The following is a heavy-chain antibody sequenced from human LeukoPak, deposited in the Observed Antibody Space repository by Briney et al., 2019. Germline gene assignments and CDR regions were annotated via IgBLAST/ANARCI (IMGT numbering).Heavy chain of an antibody. CDR3: ARESGYSSSWINWFDP. J-gene: IGHJ5*02. Sequence: GASVKVSCKASGYTFTDYYMHWVRQAPGQGLEWMGWINPNSGGTNYAQKFQGRVTMTRDTSISTAYIELSRLTSDDTAVYYCARESGYSSSWINWFDPWGQGTLVTVSS. D-gene: IGHD6-13*01. CDR1: GYTFTDYY. CDR2: INPNSGGT. V-gene: IGHV1-2*02.